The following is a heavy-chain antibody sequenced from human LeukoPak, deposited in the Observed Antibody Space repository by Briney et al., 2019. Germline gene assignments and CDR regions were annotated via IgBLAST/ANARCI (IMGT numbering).Heavy chain of an antibody. CDR1: GGSISSGGYY. Sequence: SETLSLTCTVSGGSISSGGYYWSWIRQHPGKGLEWTGYIYYSGSTYYNPSLKSRVTISVDTSKNQFSLKLSSVTAADTAVYYCARADATWGLDTVNFDYWGQGTLVTVSS. CDR3: ARADATWGLDTVNFDY. CDR2: IYYSGST. J-gene: IGHJ4*02. D-gene: IGHD4-17*01. V-gene: IGHV4-31*03.